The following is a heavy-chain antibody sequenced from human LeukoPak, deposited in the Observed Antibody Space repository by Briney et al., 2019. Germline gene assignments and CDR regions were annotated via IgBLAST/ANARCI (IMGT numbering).Heavy chain of an antibody. CDR3: ARDRAGSGSYYSVSYYGMDV. Sequence: GGSLRLSCAASGFTFSSYSMNWVRQAPGKGLEWVSSISSSSSYIYYADSVKGRFTISRDNAKNSLYLQMNSLRAEDTAVYYCARDRAGSGSYYSVSYYGMDVWGQGTTVTVSS. CDR2: ISSSSSYI. D-gene: IGHD3-10*01. CDR1: GFTFSSYS. V-gene: IGHV3-21*01. J-gene: IGHJ6*02.